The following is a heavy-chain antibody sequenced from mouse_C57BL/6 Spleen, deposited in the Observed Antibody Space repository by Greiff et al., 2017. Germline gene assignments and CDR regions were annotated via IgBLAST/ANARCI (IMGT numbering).Heavy chain of an antibody. CDR2: INYDGSST. J-gene: IGHJ2*01. Sequence: EVMLVESEGGLVQPGSSMKLSCTASGFTFSDYYMAWVRQVPEKGLEWVANINYDGSSTYYLDSLKSRFIISGDNAKNMLYLQMSSLKSEDTATYYCARGEGSGSSLDYFDYWGQGTTLTVSS. V-gene: IGHV5-16*01. D-gene: IGHD1-1*01. CDR3: ARGEGSGSSLDYFDY. CDR1: GFTFSDYY.